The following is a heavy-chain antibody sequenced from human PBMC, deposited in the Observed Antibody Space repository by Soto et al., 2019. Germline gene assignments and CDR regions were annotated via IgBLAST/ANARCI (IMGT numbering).Heavy chain of an antibody. J-gene: IGHJ5*02. CDR2: IYYSGST. D-gene: IGHD2-2*01. Sequence: SETLSLTCTVSGGSISSSSYYWGWIRQPPGKGLEWIGSIYYSGSTYYNPSLKSRVTISVDTSKNQFSLKLSSVTAADTAVYYCAIDIVVVPAAKNWFDPWGQGTLVTVSS. CDR3: AIDIVVVPAAKNWFDP. CDR1: GGSISSSSYY. V-gene: IGHV4-39*02.